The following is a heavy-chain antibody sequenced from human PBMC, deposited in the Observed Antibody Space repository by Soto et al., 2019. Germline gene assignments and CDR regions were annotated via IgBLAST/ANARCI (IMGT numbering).Heavy chain of an antibody. CDR2: IKPDGSEK. D-gene: IGHD3-3*01. V-gene: IGHV3-7*03. J-gene: IGHJ4*02. Sequence: GGSLRLSCATSGFTFRSYWMTWGRQAPGKGPEWVANIKPDGSEKQYVDSVKGRFTVSRDNATKSLDLQMNSLRVEDTAVYYCARAEDYDFWSGPPKYFDNWGQGTQVTVSS. CDR3: ARAEDYDFWSGPPKYFDN. CDR1: GFTFRSYW.